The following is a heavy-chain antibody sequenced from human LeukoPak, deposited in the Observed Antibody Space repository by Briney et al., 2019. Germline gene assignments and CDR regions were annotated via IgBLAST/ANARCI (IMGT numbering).Heavy chain of an antibody. J-gene: IGHJ4*02. CDR1: GYTFTSYG. CDR2: IVPIFGAA. Sequence: SVKVSCKASGYTFTSYGISWVRQAPGQGLEWMGGIVPIFGAANYAQKFQGRVTITADESTSTAYMELSSLRSEDTAVYYCARYYSGWYYFDYWGQGTLVTVSS. V-gene: IGHV1-69*13. D-gene: IGHD6-19*01. CDR3: ARYYSGWYYFDY.